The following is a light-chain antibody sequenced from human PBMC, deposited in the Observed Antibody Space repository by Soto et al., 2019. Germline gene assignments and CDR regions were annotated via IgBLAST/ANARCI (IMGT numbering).Light chain of an antibody. J-gene: IGLJ2*01. CDR1: KLGDKY. CDR2: QDS. CDR3: QAWDSSNVV. Sequence: SYELTQPPSVSVSPGQTASITCSGDKLGDKYACWYQQKPGQSPVLVIYQDSKRPSGSPERFSGSNTGKTATLTISGTPAMDEADYYGQAWDSSNVVFGGGTKLTVL. V-gene: IGLV3-1*01.